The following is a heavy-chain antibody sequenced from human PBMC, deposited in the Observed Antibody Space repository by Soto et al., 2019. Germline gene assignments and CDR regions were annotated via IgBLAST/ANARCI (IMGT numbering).Heavy chain of an antibody. V-gene: IGHV3-30*04. CDR1: GFTFSSYA. CDR3: GRCSSTSCHLGSDY. J-gene: IGHJ4*02. D-gene: IGHD2-2*01. CDR2: ISYDGRNK. Sequence: QVQLVESGGGVVQPGRSLRLSCAASGFTFSSYAMNWVRQAPGKGLEWVALISYDGRNKYYADSVKGRFTISRDSSKNTLYLQMNSLRAADTAVYYCGRCSSTSCHLGSDYWGQGTLVTVSS.